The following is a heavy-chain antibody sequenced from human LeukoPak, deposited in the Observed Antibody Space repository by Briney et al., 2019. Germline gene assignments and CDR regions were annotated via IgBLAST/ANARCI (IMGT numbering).Heavy chain of an antibody. CDR2: ISWDGGST. D-gene: IGHD4-17*01. Sequence: PGGSLRLSCAASGFTFDDYAMHWVRQAPGKGLEWVSLISWDGGSTYYADSVKGRFTISRDNSKNSLYLQMNSLRAEDTALYYCAKGEDDYGDYGSHYYYYMDVWGKGTTVTVSS. CDR3: AKGEDDYGDYGSHYYYYMDV. V-gene: IGHV3-43D*03. J-gene: IGHJ6*03. CDR1: GFTFDDYA.